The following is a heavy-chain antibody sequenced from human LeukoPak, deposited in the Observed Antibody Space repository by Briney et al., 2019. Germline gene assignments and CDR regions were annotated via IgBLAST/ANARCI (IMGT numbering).Heavy chain of an antibody. CDR3: AKDSYSHNGIFDALDI. V-gene: IGHV3-23*01. D-gene: IGHD2-8*01. Sequence: PGGSLRLSCAASGFTFSSYAMTWVRQAPGKGLEWISTISGDSVYYGDFVKGRFTISRDNSKNTLFLQMNSLRAEDTAIYYCAKDSYSHNGIFDALDIWGQGTMVTVSS. CDR2: ISGDSV. J-gene: IGHJ3*02. CDR1: GFTFSSYA.